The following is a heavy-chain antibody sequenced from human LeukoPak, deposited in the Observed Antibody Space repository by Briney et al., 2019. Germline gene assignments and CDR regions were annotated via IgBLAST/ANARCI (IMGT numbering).Heavy chain of an antibody. D-gene: IGHD2-2*01. V-gene: IGHV3-23*01. Sequence: PGGSLRLSCAASGFIFSNYAMSWVRQAPGKGLEWVSAISGSGGSTYYADSVKGRFTISRDNSKNTLYLQMNSLRAEDTAVYYCVVPAAIGPHDAFDIWGQGTMVTVSS. CDR2: ISGSGGST. J-gene: IGHJ3*02. CDR1: GFIFSNYA. CDR3: VVPAAIGPHDAFDI.